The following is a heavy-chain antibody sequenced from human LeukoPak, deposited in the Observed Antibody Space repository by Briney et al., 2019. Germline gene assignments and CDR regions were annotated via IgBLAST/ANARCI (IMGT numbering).Heavy chain of an antibody. CDR3: GRVKPYYDSSGYIDF. V-gene: IGHV4-31*03. CDR2: ISYSGVT. D-gene: IGHD3-22*01. CDR1: GDSITTVDHQ. J-gene: IGHJ4*02. Sequence: SETLSLTCSVSGDSITTVDHQWTWIRQHPGTGLEWIGYISYSGVTHYNPSLKSRISISVDASKNQFSLRLSSVTAADTAIYYCGRVKPYYDSSGYIDFWGQGALVTVSS.